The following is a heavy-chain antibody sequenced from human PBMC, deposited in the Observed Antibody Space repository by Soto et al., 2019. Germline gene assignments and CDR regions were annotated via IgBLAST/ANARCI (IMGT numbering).Heavy chain of an antibody. CDR3: ARGGDSSVYGEYCYYGMDV. J-gene: IGHJ6*02. CDR2: INSGGNT. V-gene: IGHV3-66*01. D-gene: IGHD5-12*01. CDR1: GFGVSNNY. Sequence: EVQLVESGGGLVQPGGSLRLSCAASGFGVSNNYMSWVRQAPGKGLEWVSAINSGGNTYYADSVKGRFTISRDNSKNTVYLQMNSVGAEDTAVYYCARGGDSSVYGEYCYYGMDVWGQGTTVTVSS.